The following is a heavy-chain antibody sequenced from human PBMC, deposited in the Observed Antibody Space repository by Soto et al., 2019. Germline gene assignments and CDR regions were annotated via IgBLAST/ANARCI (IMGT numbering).Heavy chain of an antibody. V-gene: IGHV3-30*18. CDR2: ISYDGTTK. CDR1: GFTFSDYG. J-gene: IGHJ4*02. Sequence: GGSLRLSCAASGFTFSDYGMHWVRQAPGKGPEWLAVISYDGTTKHYADSVKGRFPISRDNFKNTLHWKINSLRGEDTAVYYCAKSEEDSSAYVGHFDYSGQGTMVTVPS. CDR3: AKSEEDSSAYVGHFDY. D-gene: IGHD3-22*01.